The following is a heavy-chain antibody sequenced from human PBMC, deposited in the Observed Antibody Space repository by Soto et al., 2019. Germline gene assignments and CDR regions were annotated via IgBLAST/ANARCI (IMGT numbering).Heavy chain of an antibody. CDR2: IYSDGST. J-gene: IGHJ4*02. CDR1: GFTVSGNY. D-gene: IGHD4-17*01. CDR3: ARATTTAVTPNY. V-gene: IGHV3-53*01. Sequence: PGGSLRLSCAASGFTVSGNYMSWVRQAPGKGLEWVSVIYSDGSTYYADSVKGRFTISRDNSKNTLYLQMNSLRAEDTAVYYCARATTTAVTPNYWGQGTLVTVSS.